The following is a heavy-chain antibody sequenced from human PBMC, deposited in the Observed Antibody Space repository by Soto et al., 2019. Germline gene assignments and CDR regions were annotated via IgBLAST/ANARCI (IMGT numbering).Heavy chain of an antibody. V-gene: IGHV4-39*01. J-gene: IGHJ4*02. D-gene: IGHD3-22*01. CDR3: ARSCTMIVVVNPYYFDY. CDR2: IYYSGST. CDR1: GGSISSSSYY. Sequence: SETLSLTCTVSGGSISSSSYYWGWIRQPPGKGLEWIGSIYYSGSTYYNPSLKSRVTISVDTSKNQFSLKLSSVTAADTAVYYCARSCTMIVVVNPYYFDYCGQGTLVTVSS.